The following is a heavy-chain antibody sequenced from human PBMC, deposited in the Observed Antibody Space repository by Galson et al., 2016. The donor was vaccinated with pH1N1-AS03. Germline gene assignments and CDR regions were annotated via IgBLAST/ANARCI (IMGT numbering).Heavy chain of an antibody. V-gene: IGHV5-51*03. D-gene: IGHD7-27*01. CDR1: GYNFMSYW. CDR2: IYPEDSDI. J-gene: IGHJ3*01. CDR3: ARPSPLGIPGRKGLYAFDF. Sequence: QSGAEVKKPGESLRISCKVYGYNFMSYWIGWVRQMPGKGLEWLGIIYPEDSDIRYSPSLRGQVTISADKSISTAYLQWTSLEASDSAIYFCARPSPLGIPGRKGLYAFDFWGQGTKVTVSS.